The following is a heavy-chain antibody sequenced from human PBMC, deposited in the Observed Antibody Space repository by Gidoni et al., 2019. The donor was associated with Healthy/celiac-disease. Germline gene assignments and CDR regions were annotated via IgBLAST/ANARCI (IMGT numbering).Heavy chain of an antibody. J-gene: IGHJ6*02. D-gene: IGHD2-2*02. V-gene: IGHV1-3*05. CDR2: INAGSGNT. Sequence: QVQLVQSGAEEKKPGAAVKVSCKASGYTFTSYAMHWVRQAPGQRLEWMGWINAGSGNTTYSQKFQGRVTITRDTSASTAYMELSSLRSEDTAVYYCARDIVLVPAAINYYYGMDVWGQGTTVTVSS. CDR1: GYTFTSYA. CDR3: ARDIVLVPAAINYYYGMDV.